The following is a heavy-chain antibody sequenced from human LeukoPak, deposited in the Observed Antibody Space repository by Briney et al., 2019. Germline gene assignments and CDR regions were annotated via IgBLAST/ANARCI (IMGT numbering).Heavy chain of an antibody. D-gene: IGHD1/OR15-1a*01. CDR2: IYYSGST. Sequence: PSETLSLPCTVSGGSISSYYWSWIRQPPGKGLEWIGYIYYSGSTNYNPSLKSRVTISVDTSKNQFSLKLSSVPAADTAVYYCARSLGVGGTYYFDYWGQGTMVTVSS. CDR3: ARSLGVGGTYYFDY. CDR1: GGSISSYY. V-gene: IGHV4-59*01. J-gene: IGHJ4*02.